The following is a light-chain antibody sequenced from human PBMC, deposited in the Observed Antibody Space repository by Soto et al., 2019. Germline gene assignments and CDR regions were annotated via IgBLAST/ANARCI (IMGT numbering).Light chain of an antibody. V-gene: IGKV1-39*01. J-gene: IGKJ5*01. Sequence: DIQMTQSPSSLSASVGDRVTITCRASQSISSYLNWYQQKPGKAPKLLIYAASSLQSGVPSRFSGSGSGTDFTLTIXSLQPEXFAXYYCQQSYSTPITFGQGTRLEIK. CDR1: QSISSY. CDR3: QQSYSTPIT. CDR2: AAS.